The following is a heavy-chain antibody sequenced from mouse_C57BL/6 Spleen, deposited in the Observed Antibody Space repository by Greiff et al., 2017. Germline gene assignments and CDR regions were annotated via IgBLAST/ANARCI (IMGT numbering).Heavy chain of an antibody. CDR3: ARSGYYGNYQGY. CDR1: GYTFTSYW. V-gene: IGHV1-61*01. D-gene: IGHD2-1*01. Sequence: QVQLQQPGAELVRPGSSVKLSCKASGYTFTSYWMDWVKQRPGQGLEWIGNIYPSDSETHYNQKFKDKATLTVDKSSSTAYMQLSSLTSEDSAVYYCARSGYYGNYQGYWGQGTTLTVSS. CDR2: IYPSDSET. J-gene: IGHJ2*01.